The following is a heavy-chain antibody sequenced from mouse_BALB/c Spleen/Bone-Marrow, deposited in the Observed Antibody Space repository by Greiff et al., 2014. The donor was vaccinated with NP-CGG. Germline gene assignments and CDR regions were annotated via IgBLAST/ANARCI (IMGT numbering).Heavy chain of an antibody. CDR3: ARFSQLGLLAY. Sequence: SGAELVKPGTSVKLSCKASGYNFTSYWINWVKLRPGQGLEWIGDIYPGSGSTNYNEKFKSKATLTVDTSSSTAYMRLSSLASEDSALYYCARFSQLGLLAYWGQGTLVTVSA. CDR2: IYPGSGST. CDR1: GYNFTSYW. V-gene: IGHV1-55*01. D-gene: IGHD3-1*01. J-gene: IGHJ3*01.